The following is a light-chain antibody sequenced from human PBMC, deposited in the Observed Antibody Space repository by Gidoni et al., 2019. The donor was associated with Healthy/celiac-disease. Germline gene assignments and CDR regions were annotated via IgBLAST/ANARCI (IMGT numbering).Light chain of an antibody. V-gene: IGKV1-33*01. CDR2: DAS. CDR1: QDISNY. J-gene: IGKJ4*01. CDR3: QQYDNLPSLT. Sequence: DIQMTQSPSSLSASVGDRVTITCQASQDISNYLTWYQQKPGKAPKLLIYDASNLETGVPSRFSGSGSGTDFTFTISSLQPEDIATYYCQQYDNLPSLTFXEXTKVEIK.